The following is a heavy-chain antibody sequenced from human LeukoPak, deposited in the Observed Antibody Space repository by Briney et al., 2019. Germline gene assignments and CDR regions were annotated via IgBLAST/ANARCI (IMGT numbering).Heavy chain of an antibody. V-gene: IGHV3-23*05. CDR1: GFTFSAYA. Sequence: PGGSLRLSCEASGFTFSAYAMTWVRQAPGKGLEWVSSIGSDNKPHYSESVKGRFAISRDNSKNTLYLQMNSLRAEDTALYYCAKGGSGWSIQIIDPWGQGTLVTVSS. J-gene: IGHJ5*02. D-gene: IGHD6-19*01. CDR2: IGSDNKP. CDR3: AKGGSGWSIQIIDP.